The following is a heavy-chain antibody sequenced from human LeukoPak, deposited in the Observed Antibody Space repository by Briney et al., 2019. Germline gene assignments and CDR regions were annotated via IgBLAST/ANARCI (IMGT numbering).Heavy chain of an antibody. J-gene: IGHJ5*02. D-gene: IGHD3-22*01. CDR3: ARGWNYYDSSGYYNWFDP. Sequence: PSETLSLTCTVSGGSIRSSYYYWGWIRQPPGKGLEWIGSIYDSGSTYYNPSLKSRVTISVDTSKNQFSLKLNSVTAADTAVYYCARGWNYYDSSGYYNWFDPWGQGTLVTVSS. CDR2: IYDSGST. CDR1: GGSIRSSYYY. V-gene: IGHV4-39*01.